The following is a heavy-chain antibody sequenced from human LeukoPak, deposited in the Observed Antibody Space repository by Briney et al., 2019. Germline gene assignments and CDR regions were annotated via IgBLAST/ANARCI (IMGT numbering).Heavy chain of an antibody. V-gene: IGHV4-30-4*01. Sequence: SQTLSLTCTVSGGSISSGDYYWSWIRQPPGKGLEWIGYIYYSGSTYYNPSLKSRVTISVDTSKNQFSLELSSVTAADTAVYYCARHDYSNYYYGMDVWGQGTTVTVSS. J-gene: IGHJ6*02. CDR3: ARHDYSNYYYGMDV. CDR1: GGSISSGDYY. D-gene: IGHD4-11*01. CDR2: IYYSGST.